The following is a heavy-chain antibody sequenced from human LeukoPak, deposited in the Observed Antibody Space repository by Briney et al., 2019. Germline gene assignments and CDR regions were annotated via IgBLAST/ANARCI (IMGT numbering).Heavy chain of an antibody. CDR1: GFTSSDYT. Sequence: PGGSLRLSCAASGFTSSDYTMNWVRQSPGKGLEWVSGISVSDDSTYYADSVKGRFTISRDTSNNMLYLQMNSLRAEDTAVYYCARDRYCVSTNCPYDCWGQGTLVTVSS. D-gene: IGHD2-2*01. J-gene: IGHJ4*02. CDR3: ARDRYCVSTNCPYDC. CDR2: ISVSDDST. V-gene: IGHV3-23*01.